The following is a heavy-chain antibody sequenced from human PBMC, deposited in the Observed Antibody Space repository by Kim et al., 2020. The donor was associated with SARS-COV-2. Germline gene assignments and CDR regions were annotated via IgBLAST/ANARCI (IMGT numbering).Heavy chain of an antibody. D-gene: IGHD3-3*01. J-gene: IGHJ4*02. CDR3: ARDLGVLITQYYFDY. V-gene: IGHV1-18*01. Sequence: ASVKVSCKASGYTFTSYGISWVRQAPGQGLEWMGWISAYNGNTNYAQKLQGRVTMTTDTSTSTAYMELRSLRSDDTAVYYCARDLGVLITQYYFDYWGQGTLVTVSS. CDR1: GYTFTSYG. CDR2: ISAYNGNT.